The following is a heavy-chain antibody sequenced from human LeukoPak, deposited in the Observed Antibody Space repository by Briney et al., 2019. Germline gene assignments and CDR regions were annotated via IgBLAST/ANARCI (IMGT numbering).Heavy chain of an antibody. J-gene: IGHJ4*02. CDR1: GGSFSGYY. V-gene: IGHV4-34*01. D-gene: IGHD5-18*01. CDR3: ARGDLADGYSYAE. CDR2: INHSGST. Sequence: SETLSLTCAVYGGSFSGYYWSWIRQPPGKGLEWIGEINHSGSTNYNPSLKSRVTISVDTSKNQFSLQLNSVTPEDTAVYYCARGDLADGYSYAEWGQGTLVTVSS.